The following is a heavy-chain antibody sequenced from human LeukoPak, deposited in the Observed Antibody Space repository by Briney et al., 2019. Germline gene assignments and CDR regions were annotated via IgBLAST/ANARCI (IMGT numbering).Heavy chain of an antibody. V-gene: IGHV3-66*01. CDR1: GFTVSSNY. CDR3: ARVQGGSLLWWY. D-gene: IGHD2-15*01. J-gene: IGHJ4*01. Sequence: GGSLRLSGAASGFTVSSNYMTWVRQAPGKGLEWVSVIYSDGSTYYADSVKGRFTISRDNSRDTLYLQMNSLRAEDTAVYYCARVQGGSLLWWYWGHGTLVTVSS. CDR2: IYSDGST.